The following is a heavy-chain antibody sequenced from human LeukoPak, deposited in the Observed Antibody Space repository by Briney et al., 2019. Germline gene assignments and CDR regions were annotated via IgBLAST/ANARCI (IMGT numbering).Heavy chain of an antibody. CDR2: ITNAGDT. J-gene: IGHJ6*03. CDR3: AREGTGYPSMDV. CDR1: VSTFTNYD. Sequence: GGSLRLSCAASVSTFTNYDMHWVRQRSGKGVEWVSTITNAGDTYYPDSVKGRFTISREVAQNSLYLQVNSLTGGDTAVYYCAREGTGYPSMDVWGKGTTVTVSS. V-gene: IGHV3-13*01. D-gene: IGHD3/OR15-3a*01.